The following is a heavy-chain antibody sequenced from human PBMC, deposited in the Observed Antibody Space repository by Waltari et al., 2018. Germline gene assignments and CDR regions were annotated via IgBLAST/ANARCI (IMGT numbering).Heavy chain of an antibody. J-gene: IGHJ4*02. CDR2: INHSVST. D-gene: IGHD3-10*01. CDR1: GGSFSGYY. CDR3: AGIRVRGLLWFRELSIRPPVLGFDY. Sequence: QVQLQQWGAGLLKPSETLSLTCAVYGGSFSGYYWSWIRQPPGKGLEWIGEINHSVSTNYNPSLKSRVTISVDTSKNQFSLKLSSVTAADTAVYYCAGIRVRGLLWFRELSIRPPVLGFDYWGQGTLFTVSS. V-gene: IGHV4-34*01.